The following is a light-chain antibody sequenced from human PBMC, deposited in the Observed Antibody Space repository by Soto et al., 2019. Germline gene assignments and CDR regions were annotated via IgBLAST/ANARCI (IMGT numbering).Light chain of an antibody. V-gene: IGLV2-8*01. CDR1: SSDVGDYNY. J-gene: IGLJ2*01. CDR3: SSYAGSNNFVV. Sequence: QSVLTQPPSASGSPGQSVTISCTGTSSDVGDYNYVSWYQHHPGKAPKLMIYEVSKRPSGVPDRFSGSKSGNTASLTVSGLQADDEADYYCSSYAGSNNFVVFGGGTQLTVL. CDR2: EVS.